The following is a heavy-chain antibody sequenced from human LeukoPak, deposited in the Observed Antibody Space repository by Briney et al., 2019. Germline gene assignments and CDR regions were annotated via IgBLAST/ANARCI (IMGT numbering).Heavy chain of an antibody. J-gene: IGHJ4*02. CDR2: FDPEDGET. Sequence: ASVKVSCKVSGYTLTELSMHWVRQAPRKGLEWMGGFDPEDGETIYAQKFQGRVTMTEDTSTDTAYMGLSSLRSEDTAVYYCATSGGYSYGFGDYFDYWGQGTLVTVSS. CDR1: GYTLTELS. CDR3: ATSGGYSYGFGDYFDY. D-gene: IGHD5-18*01. V-gene: IGHV1-24*01.